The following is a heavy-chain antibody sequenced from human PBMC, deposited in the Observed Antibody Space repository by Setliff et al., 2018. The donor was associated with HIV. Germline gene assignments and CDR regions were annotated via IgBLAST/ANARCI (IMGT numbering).Heavy chain of an antibody. J-gene: IGHJ3*02. CDR3: VRDLLWAFDM. D-gene: IGHD3-10*01. CDR2: ITKRADET. V-gene: IGHV3-11*06. Sequence: GGSLRLSCAASGFTFSNAWMLWVRQAPGKGLEWISYITKRADETHYADSVKGRFSISRDTAKNSLYLQMNSLRPEDTALYYCVRDLLWAFDMWGPGTMVTVSS. CDR1: GFTFSNAW.